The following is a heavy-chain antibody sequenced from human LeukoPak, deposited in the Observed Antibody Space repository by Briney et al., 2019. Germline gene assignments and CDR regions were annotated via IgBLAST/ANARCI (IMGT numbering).Heavy chain of an antibody. CDR3: ARSERRAQKDTYYNHYYYMDV. CDR2: IYFSGYT. Sequence: SETLSLTCVVSGGSISSHYWSWIRQPPGKGLEWIGYIYFSGYTNHNPSLKSRVTISVDTSNNQFSLRLSSVTAADTAVYYRARSERRAQKDTYYNHYYYMDVWGKGTTVTVSS. J-gene: IGHJ6*03. CDR1: GGSISSHY. V-gene: IGHV4-59*11. D-gene: IGHD6-25*01.